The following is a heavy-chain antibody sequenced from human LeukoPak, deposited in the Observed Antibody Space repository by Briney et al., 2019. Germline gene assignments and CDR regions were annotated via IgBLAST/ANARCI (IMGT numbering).Heavy chain of an antibody. V-gene: IGHV4-38-2*02. D-gene: IGHD2-2*01. CDR2: FSHRGGS. CDR1: GYSLSSGFF. CDR3: ARDLGYCSSTSCPGSWFDP. J-gene: IGHJ5*02. Sequence: SETLSLTCTVSGYSLSSGFFCDWIRQSPGKGLEWIGSFSHRGGSYHNPSLKSRVTISVDTSKNQFSLKLLSVTAADTAVYYCARDLGYCSSTSCPGSWFDPWGQGTLVTVSS.